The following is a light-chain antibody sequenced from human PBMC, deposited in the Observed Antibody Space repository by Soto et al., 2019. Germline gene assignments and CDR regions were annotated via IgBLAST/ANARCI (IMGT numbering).Light chain of an antibody. Sequence: EIVLTQSPATLSLSPGERATLSCRASQTISNYLAWYQQKPGQAPRLLIYDASNQATGVPARFSGSGSGTDFTLTISSLEPEDFAVYYCQQPPMWTFGQGTKVEIK. CDR3: QQPPMWT. CDR1: QTISNY. J-gene: IGKJ1*01. CDR2: DAS. V-gene: IGKV3-11*01.